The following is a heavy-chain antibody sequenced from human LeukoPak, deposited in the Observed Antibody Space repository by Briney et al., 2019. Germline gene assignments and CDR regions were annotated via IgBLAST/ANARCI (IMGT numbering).Heavy chain of an antibody. V-gene: IGHV4-61*02. CDR3: AKNGAVTSFDS. Sequence: KSSETLSLTCTVSAASISSGNYYWSWIRQPAGKGLEWIGRVYNRGTTDYNPSLESRVTMSVDTSNNQFSLKLRSVTAADTAVYYCAKNGAVTSFDSWGQGTLVTVSS. J-gene: IGHJ4*02. CDR2: VYNRGTT. D-gene: IGHD4-17*01. CDR1: AASISSGNYY.